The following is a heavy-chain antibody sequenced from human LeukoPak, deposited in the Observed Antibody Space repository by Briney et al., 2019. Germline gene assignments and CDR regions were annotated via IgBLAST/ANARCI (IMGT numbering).Heavy chain of an antibody. CDR3: ARASGEIVETATMGSY. CDR2: IMKRSSSI. J-gene: IGHJ4*02. Sequence: GVPLRLSCAACAFSFNSNSMHRGGQAPGEGLQRWSSIMKRSSSIYYAESLKGRFTIPRDSPKHSLYLHMTRLRDEDTAVYYCARASGEIVETATMGSYWGQGTLVTVSS. D-gene: IGHD5-18*01. CDR1: AFSFNSNS. V-gene: IGHV3-21*01.